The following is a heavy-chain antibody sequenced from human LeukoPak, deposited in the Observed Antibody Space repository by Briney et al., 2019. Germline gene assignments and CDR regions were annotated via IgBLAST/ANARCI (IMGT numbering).Heavy chain of an antibody. CDR2: MNPNNGDT. CDR3: ARDDSSGYRR. V-gene: IGHV1-2*02. Sequence: ASVKVSCKASGYMFIDYYIHWVRRAPGQGLEWMGWMNPNNGDTNYAQKFQGRVTMTRDTSISTAYMELSRLRSDDTAVYCCARDDSSGYRRWGQGTLDTVSS. D-gene: IGHD3-22*01. CDR1: GYMFIDYY. J-gene: IGHJ4*02.